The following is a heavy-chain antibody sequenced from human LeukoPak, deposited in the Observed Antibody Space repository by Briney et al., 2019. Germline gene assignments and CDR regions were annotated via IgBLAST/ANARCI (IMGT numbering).Heavy chain of an antibody. CDR3: ATADSSGWEGYFDY. V-gene: IGHV1-69*05. CDR2: IIPIFGTA. CDR1: GGAFSSYA. J-gene: IGHJ4*02. D-gene: IGHD6-19*01. Sequence: SVKVSCKASGGAFSSYAISWVRQAPGQGLEWMGRIIPIFGTANYAQKFQGRVTITTDESTSTAYMELSSLRSEDTAVYYCATADSSGWEGYFDYWGQGTLVTVSS.